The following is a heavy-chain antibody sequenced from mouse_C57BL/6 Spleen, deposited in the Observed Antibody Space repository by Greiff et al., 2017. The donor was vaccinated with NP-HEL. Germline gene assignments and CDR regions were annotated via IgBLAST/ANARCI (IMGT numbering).Heavy chain of an antibody. Sequence: QVQLQQPGAELVMPGASVKLSCKASGYTFTSYWMHWVKQRPGQGLEWIGEIDPSDSYTNYNQKFKGKSTLTVDKSSSTAYMQLSSLTSEDSAVYYCARSVRYYAMDYWGQGTSVTVSS. J-gene: IGHJ4*01. V-gene: IGHV1-69*01. D-gene: IGHD2-14*01. CDR1: GYTFTSYW. CDR2: IDPSDSYT. CDR3: ARSVRYYAMDY.